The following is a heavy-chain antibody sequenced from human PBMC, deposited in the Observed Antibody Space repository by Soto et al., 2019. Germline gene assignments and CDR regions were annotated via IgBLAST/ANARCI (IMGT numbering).Heavy chain of an antibody. CDR2: RNPSSGET. V-gene: IGHV1-8*01. J-gene: IGHJ4*01. CDR3: ARLAEYCNGIKFYSTFDX. CDR1: GDNFTNFD. D-gene: IGHD2-15*01. Sequence: VSVKVSCKPAGDNFTNFDINWVRQAPGRGLVWMGWRNPSSGETGSAQNFQGRVTMTRDISTRTFFMQLTSLRSEDTAIYYCARLAEYCNGIKFYSTFDXWGRGTPLTVSX.